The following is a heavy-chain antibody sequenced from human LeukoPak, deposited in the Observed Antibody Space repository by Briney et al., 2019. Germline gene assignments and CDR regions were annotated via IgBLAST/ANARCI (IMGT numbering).Heavy chain of an antibody. D-gene: IGHD6-19*01. J-gene: IGHJ4*02. CDR2: IIPIFGTA. CDR3: ARVAVAGHFDY. CDR1: GYTLTELS. V-gene: IGHV1-69*13. Sequence: SVKVSCKVSGYTLTELSMHWVRQAPGKGLEWMGGIIPIFGTANYAQKFQGRVTITADESTSTAYMELSSLRSEDTAVYYCARVAVAGHFDYWGQGTLVTVSS.